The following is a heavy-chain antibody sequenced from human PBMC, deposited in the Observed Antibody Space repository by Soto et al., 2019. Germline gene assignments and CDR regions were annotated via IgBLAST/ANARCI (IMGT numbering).Heavy chain of an antibody. CDR3: ASIYDSSGYYYGNNWFDP. Sequence: PSETLSLTCTVSGVSISSGDYYWSWIRQPPGKGLEWIGYIYYSGSTYYNPSLKSRVTISVDTSKNQFSLELSSVTAADTAVYYCASIYDSSGYYYGNNWFDPWGQGTLVTVSS. D-gene: IGHD3-22*01. V-gene: IGHV4-30-4*01. CDR1: GVSISSGDYY. CDR2: IYYSGST. J-gene: IGHJ5*02.